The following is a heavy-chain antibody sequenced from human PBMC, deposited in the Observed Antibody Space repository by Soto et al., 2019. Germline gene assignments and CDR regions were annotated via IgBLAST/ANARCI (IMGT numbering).Heavy chain of an antibody. Sequence: QVQLVESGGDVVQPGRSLRLSCAASGFTFSSYGMHWVRQAPGKGLEWVAVISYDGSVKYYADSVKGRFPISRDNSKNTLYLQMNSLRDEDTAVYYCAGEVASGYWGQGTLVTVSS. CDR1: GFTFSSYG. D-gene: IGHD2-21*01. V-gene: IGHV3-30*03. CDR3: AGEVASGY. J-gene: IGHJ4*02. CDR2: ISYDGSVK.